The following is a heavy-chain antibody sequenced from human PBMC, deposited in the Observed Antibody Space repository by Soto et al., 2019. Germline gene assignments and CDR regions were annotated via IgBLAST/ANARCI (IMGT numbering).Heavy chain of an antibody. V-gene: IGHV3-74*01. J-gene: IGHJ4*02. D-gene: IGHD2-15*01. CDR1: GFTLSTYW. CDR2: ISSGGTYT. Sequence: EVQLVESGGGLVQPGGSLRLSCAASGFTLSTYWMHWVRQVPGKGLVWVSRISSGGTYTNYADSVKGRFTISRDSARNTLFLQMNTLRVDDSAIYYCAKSSGGSSSMGMDYWGQGTLVTVSS. CDR3: AKSSGGSSSMGMDY.